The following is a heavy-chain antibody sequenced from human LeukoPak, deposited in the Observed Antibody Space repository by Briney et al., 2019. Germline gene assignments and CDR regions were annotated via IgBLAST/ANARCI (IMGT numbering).Heavy chain of an antibody. V-gene: IGHV3-7*01. J-gene: IGHJ4*02. CDR1: GFTFSSYW. Sequence: AGGSLRLSCAASGFTFSSYWMSWVRQAPGKGLEWVANIKQDGSEKYYVDSVKGRFTISRDNAKNSLYLQMNSLRAEDTAVYYCARAPLYDSSGYYYFDYWGQGTLVTVSS. CDR2: IKQDGSEK. CDR3: ARAPLYDSSGYYYFDY. D-gene: IGHD3-22*01.